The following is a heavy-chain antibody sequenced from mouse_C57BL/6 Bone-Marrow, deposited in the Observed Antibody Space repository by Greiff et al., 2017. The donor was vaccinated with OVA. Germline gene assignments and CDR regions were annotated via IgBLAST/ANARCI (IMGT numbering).Heavy chain of an antibody. J-gene: IGHJ4*01. CDR1: GFSLTSYG. CDR2: IWSGGST. Sequence: QVQLQQSGPGLVQPSQSLSITCTVSGFSLTSYGVHWVRQSPGKGLEWLGVIWSGGSTDYNAAFISRLSISKDNSKSQVFFKMNSLQADDTAIYYCARDTTVVVTDYAMDYWGQGTSVTVSS. CDR3: ARDTTVVVTDYAMDY. V-gene: IGHV2-2*01. D-gene: IGHD1-1*01.